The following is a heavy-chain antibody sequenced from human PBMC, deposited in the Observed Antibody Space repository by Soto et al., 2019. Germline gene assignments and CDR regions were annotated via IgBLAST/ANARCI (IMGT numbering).Heavy chain of an antibody. CDR2: INSDGSST. Sequence: GGSLRLSCAASGFSFSSYWMHWVRQAPGKGLVWVSRINSDGSSTSYADSVKGRFTISRDNAKNTLYLQMNSLRAEDTAVYYCARDYDNSSWYGSNWFDPWGQGTLVTVSS. CDR1: GFSFSSYW. J-gene: IGHJ5*02. V-gene: IGHV3-74*01. D-gene: IGHD6-13*01. CDR3: ARDYDNSSWYGSNWFDP.